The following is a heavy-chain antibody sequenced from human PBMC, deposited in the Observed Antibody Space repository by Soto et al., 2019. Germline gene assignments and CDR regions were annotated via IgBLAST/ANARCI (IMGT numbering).Heavy chain of an antibody. V-gene: IGHV4-34*01. CDR1: GGSFSSNY. J-gene: IGHJ4*02. CDR2: INHSGNT. Sequence: QVQLQQWGAGLLKPSETLSLTCAVSGGSFSSNYWTWTRQPPGKGLEWIGEINHSGNTNYNPSLKSRVTRPVDTSKNQFSLKLSSVTAADTAVYYCLSARFDYWGQGILVTVSS. D-gene: IGHD6-19*01. CDR3: LSARFDY.